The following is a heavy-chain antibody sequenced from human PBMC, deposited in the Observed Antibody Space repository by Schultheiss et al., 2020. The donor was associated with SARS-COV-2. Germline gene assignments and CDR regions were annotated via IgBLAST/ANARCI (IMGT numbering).Heavy chain of an antibody. CDR1: GFTFSSYG. J-gene: IGHJ1*01. Sequence: GGSLRLSCAASGFTFSSYGMHWVRQAPGKGLEWVAVIWYDGSNKYYADSVKGRFTISRDNAKNSLYLQMNSLRAEDTAVYYCARDSDIVVVPAATRGYFQHWGQGTLVTVSS. CDR3: ARDSDIVVVPAATRGYFQH. CDR2: IWYDGSNK. V-gene: IGHV3-33*01. D-gene: IGHD2-2*01.